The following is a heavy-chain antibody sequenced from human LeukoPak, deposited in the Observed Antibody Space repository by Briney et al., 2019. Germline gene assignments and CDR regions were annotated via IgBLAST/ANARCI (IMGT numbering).Heavy chain of an antibody. Sequence: GGSLRLSCAASGFTFSSYSMNWVRQAPGKGLEWVSYISSSSSTIYYADSVKGRFTISRDNAKNSLYLQMNSLRAEDTAVYYCASSGYDSYYYYYYMDVWGKGTTVTVSS. CDR1: GFTFSSYS. CDR2: ISSSSSTI. J-gene: IGHJ6*03. CDR3: ASSGYDSYYYYYYMDV. V-gene: IGHV3-48*01. D-gene: IGHD5-12*01.